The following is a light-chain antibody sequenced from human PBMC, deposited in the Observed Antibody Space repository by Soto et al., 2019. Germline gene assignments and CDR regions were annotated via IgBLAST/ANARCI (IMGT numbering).Light chain of an antibody. CDR1: QSVLHSSSNRNY. J-gene: IGKJ1*01. CDR3: QQYGSSGT. V-gene: IGKV4-1*01. Sequence: DIVMTQSPDSLAVSQGERATINCKSSQSVLHSSSNRNYLAWYQQKSGQPPKLLIYWASTRGSGVPDRFSGSGSGADFTLTISRLEPEDFAVYYCQQYGSSGTFGQGTKVDIK. CDR2: WAS.